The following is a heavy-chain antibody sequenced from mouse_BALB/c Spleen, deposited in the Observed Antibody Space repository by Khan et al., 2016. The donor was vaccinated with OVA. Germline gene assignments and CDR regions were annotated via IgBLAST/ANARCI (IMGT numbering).Heavy chain of an antibody. CDR2: INPHNGDS. Sequence: VQLQQSGAELVKTGASVKLSCKASGYTFSSYYLYWVKQRPGQGLEWIGEINPHNGDSTFNETFKSKATLTVDKSSYTSYMQLSSLTSEDSAVYYGTRAGYGSFDYWGQGTLVTVSA. D-gene: IGHD2-2*01. J-gene: IGHJ3*01. V-gene: IGHV1S81*02. CDR1: GYTFSSYY. CDR3: TRAGYGSFDY.